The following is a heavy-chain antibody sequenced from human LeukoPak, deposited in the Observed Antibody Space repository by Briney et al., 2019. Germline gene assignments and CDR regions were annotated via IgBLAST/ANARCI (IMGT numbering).Heavy chain of an antibody. D-gene: IGHD3/OR15-3a*01. CDR3: ARDLRGLHDAFDI. V-gene: IGHV4-31*03. Sequence: SETLSLTCTVSGGSISSGGYYWSWIRQHPGKGLEWIGYIYYSGSTYYNPSLKSRVTISVDTSKSQFSLKLSSVTAADTAVYYCARDLRGLHDAFDIWGQGTMVTVSS. CDR1: GGSISSGGYY. CDR2: IYYSGST. J-gene: IGHJ3*02.